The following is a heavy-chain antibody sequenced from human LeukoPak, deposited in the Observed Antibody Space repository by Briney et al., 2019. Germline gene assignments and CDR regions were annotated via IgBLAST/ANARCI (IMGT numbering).Heavy chain of an antibody. D-gene: IGHD6-13*01. CDR2: IIPILGIA. V-gene: IGHV1-69*16. Sequence: SVKVSCKASGGTFSSYTISWVRQAPGQGLEWMGRIIPILGIANYAQKFQGRVTITTDESTSTAYMELSSLRSEDTAVYYCARDSTSYSSSIYFQHWGQGTLVTVSS. CDR1: GGTFSSYT. J-gene: IGHJ1*01. CDR3: ARDSTSYSSSIYFQH.